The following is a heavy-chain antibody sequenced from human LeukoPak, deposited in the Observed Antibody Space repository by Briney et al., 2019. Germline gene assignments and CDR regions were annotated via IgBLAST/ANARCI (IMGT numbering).Heavy chain of an antibody. CDR3: ASSGRRAMMRIVLTYY. Sequence: PSQTLSLTCTVYGGSISSGSYYWGWIRQPPGKGLEWIGSIYYSGSTYYNPSLKSRVTISVDTSKNQFSLKLSSVTAADTAVYYCASSGRRAMMRIVLTYYWGQGTLVTVSS. V-gene: IGHV4-39*01. CDR2: IYYSGST. D-gene: IGHD2-8*01. CDR1: GGSISSGSYY. J-gene: IGHJ4*02.